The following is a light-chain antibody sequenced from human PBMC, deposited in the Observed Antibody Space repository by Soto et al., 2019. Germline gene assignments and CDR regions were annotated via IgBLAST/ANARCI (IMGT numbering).Light chain of an antibody. CDR1: QSLLWSPNQKNY. J-gene: IGKJ4*01. CDR2: WAS. CDR3: QQYYNTPLT. Sequence: DIVMTQSPDSLSVSLGDRATINCKSSQSLLWSPNQKNYLAWYQEKPGQPPKLLISWASTRESGVPDRFSGSGSGTDFTLTISSLQAEDVAVYYCQQYYNTPLTFGGGTKVDI. V-gene: IGKV4-1*01.